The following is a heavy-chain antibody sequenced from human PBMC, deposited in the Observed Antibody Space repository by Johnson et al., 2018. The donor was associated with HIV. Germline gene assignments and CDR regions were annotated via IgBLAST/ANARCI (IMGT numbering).Heavy chain of an antibody. CDR1: GFTFDDYG. V-gene: IGHV3-20*04. Sequence: EQLVESGGGLVQPGGSLRLSCAASGFTFDDYGMSWVRQAPGKGLEWVSGINWNGGSTGYADSVKGRFTISRDNSKNTLYLQMNSLRAGDTAVYYCARGLAYCGGDCSPDACDIWGQGTMVTVSS. CDR3: ARGLAYCGGDCSPDACDI. CDR2: INWNGGST. D-gene: IGHD2-21*02. J-gene: IGHJ3*02.